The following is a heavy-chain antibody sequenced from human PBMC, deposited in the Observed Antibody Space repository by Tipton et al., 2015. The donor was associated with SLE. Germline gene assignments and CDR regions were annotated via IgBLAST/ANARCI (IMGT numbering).Heavy chain of an antibody. Sequence: TLSLTCAVYGGSFSGYYWSWIRQPPGKGLEWIGEINHSGSTNYNPSLKSRVTISVDTSKNQFSLKLSSVTAADTAVYYCARGRQGRTRYYYGMDVWGQGTMVTVSS. CDR2: INHSGST. D-gene: IGHD3-10*01. J-gene: IGHJ6*02. V-gene: IGHV4-34*01. CDR3: ARGRQGRTRYYYGMDV. CDR1: GGSFSGYY.